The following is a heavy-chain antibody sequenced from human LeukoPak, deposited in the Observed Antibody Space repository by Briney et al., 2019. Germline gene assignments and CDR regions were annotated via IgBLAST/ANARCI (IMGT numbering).Heavy chain of an antibody. Sequence: QPGGSLRLSCAASGFTFSSYSMNGVRQAPGKGLEWVSYISSSSSTIYYADSVKGRFTISRDNAKNSLYLQMNSLRDEDTAVYYCARAAVRCSGGSCDVWFDPWGQGTLVTVSS. D-gene: IGHD2-15*01. CDR2: ISSSSSTI. CDR3: ARAAVRCSGGSCDVWFDP. V-gene: IGHV3-48*02. CDR1: GFTFSSYS. J-gene: IGHJ5*02.